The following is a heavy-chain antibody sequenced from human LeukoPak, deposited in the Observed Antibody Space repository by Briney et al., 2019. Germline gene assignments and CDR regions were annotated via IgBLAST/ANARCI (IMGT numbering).Heavy chain of an antibody. Sequence: GGSLRLSCAASGFTLNNDAMSWVRQAPGKGLEWVSAINGDTTHYAGSVKGRFTISRDNSKDTLFLQMNSLRAEDTAVYYCAKEGAPSYYYYMDVWGKGTTVTISS. J-gene: IGHJ6*03. CDR1: GFTLNNDA. CDR3: AKEGAPSYYYYMDV. D-gene: IGHD3-16*01. V-gene: IGHV3-23*01. CDR2: INGDTT.